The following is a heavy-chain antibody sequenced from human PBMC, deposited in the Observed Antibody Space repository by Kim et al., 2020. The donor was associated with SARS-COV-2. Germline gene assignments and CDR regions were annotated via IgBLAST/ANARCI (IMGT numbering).Heavy chain of an antibody. J-gene: IGHJ4*02. CDR2: ISSSGSTI. D-gene: IGHD3-22*01. Sequence: GGSLRLSCAASGFTFSSYEMNWVRQAPGKGLEWVSYISSSGSTIYYADSVNGRFTISRDNAKNSLYLQMNSLRAEDTAVYYCARDSHYYDSSGYYSYWGQGTLVTVSS. CDR1: GFTFSSYE. CDR3: ARDSHYYDSSGYYSY. V-gene: IGHV3-48*03.